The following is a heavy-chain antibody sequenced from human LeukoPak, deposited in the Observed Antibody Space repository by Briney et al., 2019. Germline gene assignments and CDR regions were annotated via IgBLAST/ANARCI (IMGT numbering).Heavy chain of an antibody. CDR1: GYTFPDYW. D-gene: IGHD2-15*01. V-gene: IGHV5-51*01. CDR3: GRHGLAGCSGGRCFKSFHYYVMDV. CDR2: IFPDDSDT. Sequence: GESLKISCKGSGYTFPDYWIGWVRQMPGKGLEWMGIIFPDDSDTKYSPSFQGQVTISVDKSTSTAYLQWSGLKASDSAMYYCGRHGLAGCSGGRCFKSFHYYVMDVWGQGTTVTVSS. J-gene: IGHJ6*02.